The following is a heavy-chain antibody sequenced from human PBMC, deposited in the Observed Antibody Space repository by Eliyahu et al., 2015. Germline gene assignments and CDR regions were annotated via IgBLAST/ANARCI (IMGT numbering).Heavy chain of an antibody. CDR1: GGSFSGYX. D-gene: IGHD3-22*01. CDR3: ASTGQVDYYDSSGYYNDY. CDR2: INHSGST. V-gene: IGHV4-34*01. Sequence: QVQLQQWGAGLLKPSETLSLTCAVYGGSFSGYXWSWIRQAPGKGLEWIGEINHSGSTNYNPSLKSRVTISVDTSKNQFSLKLSSVTAADTAVYYCASTGQVDYYDSSGYYNDYWGQGTLVTVSS. J-gene: IGHJ4*02.